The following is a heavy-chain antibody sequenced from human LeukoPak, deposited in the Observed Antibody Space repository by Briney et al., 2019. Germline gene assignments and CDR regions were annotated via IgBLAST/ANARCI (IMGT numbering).Heavy chain of an antibody. CDR2: ISGSDGST. D-gene: IGHD6-19*01. J-gene: IGHJ6*03. Sequence: QPGGSLRLSCAASGFTFSSYAMSWVRQAPGKGLEWVSAISGSDGSTYYADSVKGRFTISRDNSKNTLYLQMNSLRAEDTAVYYCAKHGWSYDYYYYMDVWGKGTTVTVSS. CDR1: GFTFSSYA. V-gene: IGHV3-23*01. CDR3: AKHGWSYDYYYYMDV.